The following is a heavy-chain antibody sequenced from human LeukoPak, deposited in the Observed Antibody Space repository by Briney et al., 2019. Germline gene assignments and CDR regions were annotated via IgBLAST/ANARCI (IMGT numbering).Heavy chain of an antibody. Sequence: PSETLSLTCTVSGGSISSYYWSWIRQPPGKGLEWIGYIYYSGSTNYNPSLKSRVTISVDTSKNQFSLKLSSVTAADTAVYYCASSVVVAALNAFDIWGQGTMVTVSS. D-gene: IGHD2-15*01. CDR1: GGSISSYY. J-gene: IGHJ3*02. CDR3: ASSVVVAALNAFDI. CDR2: IYYSGST. V-gene: IGHV4-59*01.